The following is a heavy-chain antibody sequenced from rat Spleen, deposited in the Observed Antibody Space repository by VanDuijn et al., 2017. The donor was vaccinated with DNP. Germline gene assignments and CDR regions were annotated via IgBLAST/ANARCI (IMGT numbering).Heavy chain of an antibody. D-gene: IGHD1-12*02. CDR2: ISSGGST. J-gene: IGHJ3*01. Sequence: QVQLKESGPDLVQPSQTLSLTCTVSGFSLTTYGVSWVRQPPGRGLEWIAAISSGGSTYYSSALRSRLSISRDTSKSQVFLKMHSLQTEDSAIYFCTRDERRCYVGSLLGDWFAYWGRGTLVSDSS. CDR1: GFSLTTYG. CDR3: TRDERRCYVGSLLGDWFAY. V-gene: IGHV2S12*01.